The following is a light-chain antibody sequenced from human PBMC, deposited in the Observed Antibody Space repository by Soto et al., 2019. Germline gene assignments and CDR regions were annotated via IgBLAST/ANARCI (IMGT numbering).Light chain of an antibody. CDR3: QQYHSWPA. V-gene: IGKV3-15*01. Sequence: EIFMRQSPATLCVSPGXRAXXSCRASQSVFSSLAWYQQRPGQAPRLLIYGSATRATGIPDRFSGSGSGTEFTLTISSLQSEDSAVYYCQQYHSWPAFGQGTKVDI. J-gene: IGKJ1*01. CDR1: QSVFSS. CDR2: GSA.